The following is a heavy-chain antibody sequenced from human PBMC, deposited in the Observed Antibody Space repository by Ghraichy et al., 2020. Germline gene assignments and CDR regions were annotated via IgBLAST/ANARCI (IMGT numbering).Heavy chain of an antibody. CDR2: IYSGGGA. J-gene: IGHJ6*02. D-gene: IGHD4-11*01. CDR3: ARSHYTNSPFYYYGMDV. Sequence: GESLNISCAASGFTVSSNYMNWVRQAPGKGLEWVSVIYSGGGADYADSVKGRFTISRDNSKNTLYLQMNSLRVEDTAVYYCARSHYTNSPFYYYGMDVWGQGTTVTVSS. CDR1: GFTVSSNY. V-gene: IGHV3-53*01.